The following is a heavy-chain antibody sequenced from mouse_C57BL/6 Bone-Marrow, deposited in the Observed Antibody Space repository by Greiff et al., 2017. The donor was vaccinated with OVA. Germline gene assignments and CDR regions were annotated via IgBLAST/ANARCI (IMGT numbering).Heavy chain of an antibody. CDR1: GYAFSSSW. CDR3: ARRSLYDGYPYFDY. J-gene: IGHJ2*01. V-gene: IGHV1-82*01. Sequence: VKLVESGPELVKPGASVKISCKASGYAFSSSWMNWVKQRPGKGLEWIGRIYPGDGDTNYNGKFKGKATLTADKSSSTAYMQLSSLTSEDSAVYYCARRSLYDGYPYFDYWGQGTTLTVSS. CDR2: IYPGDGDT. D-gene: IGHD2-3*01.